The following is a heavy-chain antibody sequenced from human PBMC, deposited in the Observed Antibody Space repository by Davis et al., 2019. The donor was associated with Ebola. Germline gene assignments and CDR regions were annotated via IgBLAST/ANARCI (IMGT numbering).Heavy chain of an antibody. Sequence: AASVKVSCKAFGYTFTSYYIHWVRQAPGQGLEWMGIVNPSGGSTTYAQKFQGRVTMTRDTSTSTVYMELSSLGSEDTAVYYCASGTYYGSGSYIDYWGQGTLVTVSS. J-gene: IGHJ4*02. CDR2: VNPSGGST. CDR1: GYTFTSYY. D-gene: IGHD3-10*01. CDR3: ASGTYYGSGSYIDY. V-gene: IGHV1-46*01.